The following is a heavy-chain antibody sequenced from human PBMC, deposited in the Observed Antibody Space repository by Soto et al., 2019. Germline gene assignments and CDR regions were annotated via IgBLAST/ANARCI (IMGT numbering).Heavy chain of an antibody. CDR2: IYVDGTT. D-gene: IGHD2-21*02. Sequence: EVQLVESGGGLVQPGGSLRLSCAASGFRVGSSYLYWVRQAPGRGLQWVSSIYVDGTTYYTDSVKGRFSISRDSSKNTLYIQMNSLGAEDTALYYCIKGKVGTDPNWLDPWGQGSLVTVSS. CDR3: IKGKVGTDPNWLDP. CDR1: GFRVGSSY. J-gene: IGHJ5*02. V-gene: IGHV3-66*01.